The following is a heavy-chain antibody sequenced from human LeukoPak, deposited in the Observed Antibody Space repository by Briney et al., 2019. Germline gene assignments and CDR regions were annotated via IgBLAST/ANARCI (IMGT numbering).Heavy chain of an antibody. V-gene: IGHV1-2*04. CDR2: INPNSGGT. J-gene: IGHJ6*02. CDR1: GYTFTSYY. Sequence: ASVKVSCKASGYTFTSYYMHWVRQAPGQGLEWMGWINPNSGGTNYAQKFQGWVTMTRDTSISTAYMELSRLRSDDTAVYYCARSGDEAYYYYGMDVWGQGTTVTVSS. CDR3: ARSGDEAYYYYGMDV. D-gene: IGHD4-17*01.